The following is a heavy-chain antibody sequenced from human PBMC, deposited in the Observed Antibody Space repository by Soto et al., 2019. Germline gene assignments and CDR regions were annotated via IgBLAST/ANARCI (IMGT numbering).Heavy chain of an antibody. D-gene: IGHD1-1*01. CDR1: GGSISTYY. V-gene: IGHV4-59*06. CDR3: ARGVLY. CDR2: IFYSGTT. J-gene: IGHJ4*02. Sequence: SETLSLTCTVSGGSISTYYWSWIRQPPGKGLEWIGNIFYSGTTCYNPSLKSRVTISVDASKNQFSLKLSSVTAADTAVYFCARGVLYWGQGTLVTVSS.